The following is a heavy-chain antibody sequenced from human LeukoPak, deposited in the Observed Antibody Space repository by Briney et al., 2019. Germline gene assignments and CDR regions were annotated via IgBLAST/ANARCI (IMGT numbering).Heavy chain of an antibody. Sequence: AGGSLRLSCAASGFTVSTNYMSWVRQAPGKGLEWIAIIYSGESTYYADSVEGRFIVSRDTSKNILYLQMNSLGVDDTAVYSCARVGDHYHWYFDLWGRGSLVTVSS. CDR3: ARVGDHYHWYFDL. J-gene: IGHJ2*01. CDR2: IYSGEST. CDR1: GFTVSTNY. D-gene: IGHD3-10*01. V-gene: IGHV3-53*01.